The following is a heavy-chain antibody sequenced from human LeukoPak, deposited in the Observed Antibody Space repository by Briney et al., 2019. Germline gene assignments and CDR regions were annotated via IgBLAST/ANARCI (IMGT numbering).Heavy chain of an antibody. J-gene: IGHJ4*02. D-gene: IGHD5-12*01. CDR3: ARDAAGGYDFLFSGFATPYYFDY. Sequence: GASVKVSCKVSGYTLTELSMHWVRQAPGKGLEWMGGFDPEDGETIYAQKFQGRVTMTEDTATDTAYMELSSLRSEDTAVYYCARDAAGGYDFLFSGFATPYYFDYWGQGTLVTVSS. CDR1: GYTLTELS. CDR2: FDPEDGET. V-gene: IGHV1-24*01.